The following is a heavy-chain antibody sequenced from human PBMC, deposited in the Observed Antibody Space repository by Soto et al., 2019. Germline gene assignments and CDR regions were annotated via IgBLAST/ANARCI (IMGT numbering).Heavy chain of an antibody. V-gene: IGHV4-31*11. CDR3: ARQNGDGASIDS. Sequence: QVQLQESGPGLVKPSQTLFLTCAVSGVSIRGGGYWCSWSRHQARKRLQWIGYISYGGTTYYNPSLKSQIVISRDTSKNQFSLNLSSVTAADTAMYYCARQNGDGASIDSWGQGTLVTVSS. D-gene: IGHD2-21*02. CDR1: GVSIRGGGYW. CDR2: ISYGGTT. J-gene: IGHJ4*02.